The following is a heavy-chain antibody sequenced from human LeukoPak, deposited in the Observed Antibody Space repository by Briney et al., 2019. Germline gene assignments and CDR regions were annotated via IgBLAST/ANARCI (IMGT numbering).Heavy chain of an antibody. CDR2: IGSSSRSK. Sequence: GGSLRLSCVASGLTSSGYSMNWVRQAPGKGLEWVSSIGSSSRSKYYADSVKGRFTISRDNAKNSLYLQMNSLRADDTAVYYCAREKSEGFDIWGQGTMVTVSS. J-gene: IGHJ3*02. V-gene: IGHV3-21*01. CDR3: AREKSEGFDI. CDR1: GLTSSGYS.